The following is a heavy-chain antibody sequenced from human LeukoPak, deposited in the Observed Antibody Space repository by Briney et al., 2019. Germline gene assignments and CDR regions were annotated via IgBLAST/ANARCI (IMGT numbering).Heavy chain of an antibody. CDR2: MSYDGSDN. CDR1: GFTFSSYT. V-gene: IGHV3-30*01. CDR3: ARGSRWLQLGPFDY. J-gene: IGHJ4*02. D-gene: IGHD5-24*01. Sequence: GGSLRLSCAASGFTFSSYTMHWVRQAPGKGLEWVAVMSYDGSDNYYADSVKGRFTISRDNSRTTVYLQMNSLRAEDTAVYYCARGSRWLQLGPFDYWGQATLVTVSS.